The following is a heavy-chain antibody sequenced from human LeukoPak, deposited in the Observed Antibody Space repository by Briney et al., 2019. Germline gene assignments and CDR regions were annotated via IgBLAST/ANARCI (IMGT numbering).Heavy chain of an antibody. CDR1: GFTFSSYG. CDR3: ARDKYFDWLQTGNAFDI. CDR2: IWYDGSNK. D-gene: IGHD3-9*01. J-gene: IGHJ3*02. V-gene: IGHV3-33*01. Sequence: GRSLRLSCAASGFTFSSYGMHWVRQAPGKGLEWVAVIWYDGSNKYYADSVKGRFTISRDNSKNTLYLQMNSLRAEDTAVYYCARDKYFDWLQTGNAFDIWGQGTMVTVSS.